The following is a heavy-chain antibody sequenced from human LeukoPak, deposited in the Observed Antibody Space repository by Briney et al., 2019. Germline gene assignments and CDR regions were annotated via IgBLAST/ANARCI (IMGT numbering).Heavy chain of an antibody. Sequence: SETLSLTCTVSGGSLSSYYWSWIRQPPGKGLEWLGYIYYSGSTNYNPSLKSRVTISVDTSKNQFSLKLSSVTAADTAVYYCARSLQLWNSNYFDYWGQGTLVTVSS. D-gene: IGHD5-18*01. CDR3: ARSLQLWNSNYFDY. J-gene: IGHJ4*02. V-gene: IGHV4-59*01. CDR1: GGSLSSYY. CDR2: IYYSGST.